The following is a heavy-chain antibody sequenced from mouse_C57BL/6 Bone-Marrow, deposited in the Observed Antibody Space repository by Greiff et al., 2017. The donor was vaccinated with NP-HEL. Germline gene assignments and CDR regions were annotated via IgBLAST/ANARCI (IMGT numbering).Heavy chain of an antibody. CDR3: ARFYYYGSRYYYAMDY. V-gene: IGHV1-9*01. CDR2: ILPGSGST. J-gene: IGHJ4*01. Sequence: QVQLQQSGAELMKPGASVKLSCKATGYTFTGYWIEWVKQRPGHGLEWIGEILPGSGSTNYNEKFKGKATFTADTSSNTAYMQPSSLTTEDSAIYYCARFYYYGSRYYYAMDYWGQGTSVTVSS. CDR1: GYTFTGYW. D-gene: IGHD1-1*01.